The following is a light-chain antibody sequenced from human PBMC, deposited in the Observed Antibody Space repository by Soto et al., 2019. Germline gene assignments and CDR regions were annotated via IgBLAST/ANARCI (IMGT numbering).Light chain of an antibody. V-gene: IGLV1-51*01. CDR1: SYNIGNNY. J-gene: IGLJ1*01. CDR2: DNN. CDR3: GTWDTSLTVYV. Sequence: QSFLAQPPSVSAAPGQKVTISCSGSSYNIGNNYVSWYQQLPGTAPKLLIYDNNQRPSGIPDRFSGSKSGASATLGITGLQTGDEADYYCGTWDTSLTVYVFGPGTKVTVL.